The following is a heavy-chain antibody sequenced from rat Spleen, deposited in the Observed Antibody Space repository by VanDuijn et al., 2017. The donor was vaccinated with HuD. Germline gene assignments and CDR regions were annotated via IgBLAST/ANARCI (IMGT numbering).Heavy chain of an antibody. V-gene: IGHV5-31*01. CDR1: GFTFNNYW. CDR3: AADYFDGTYYPFYY. J-gene: IGHJ2*01. D-gene: IGHD1-12*02. CDR2: ITNTGGST. Sequence: EVQLVESGGGLVQPGRSLKLSCVASGFTFNNYWMTWIRQAPGKGLEWVASITNTGGSTYYPDSVKGRFTISRDNAKSTLYLQMDSLRSEDTATYYCAADYFDGTYYPFYYWGQGIMVTVSS.